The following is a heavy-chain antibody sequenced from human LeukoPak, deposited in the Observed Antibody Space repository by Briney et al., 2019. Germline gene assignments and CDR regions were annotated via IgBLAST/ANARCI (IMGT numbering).Heavy chain of an antibody. V-gene: IGHV4-59*08. CDR2: FYYSGST. J-gene: IGHJ2*01. D-gene: IGHD3-22*01. CDR3: ASYYYDSSGYPQNWYFDL. CDR1: GGSISSYY. Sequence: TSETLSLTCTVSGGSISSYYWSWIRQPPGKGLEWIGYFYYSGSTNYNPSLKSRVTISVDTSKNQFSLKLSSVTAADTAVYYCASYYYDSSGYPQNWYFDLWGRGTLVTVSS.